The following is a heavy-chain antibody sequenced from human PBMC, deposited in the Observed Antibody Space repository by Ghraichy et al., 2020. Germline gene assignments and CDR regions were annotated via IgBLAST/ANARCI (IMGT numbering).Heavy chain of an antibody. CDR2: IYYSGST. CDR1: GGSISSYY. CDR3: ARHSPPGSYDFWSGYFPYGAFDI. Sequence: SETLSLTCTVSGGSISSYYWSWIRQPPGKGLEWIGYIYYSGSTNYNPSLKSRVTISVDTSKNQFSLKLSSVTAADTAVYYCARHSPPGSYDFWSGYFPYGAFDIWGQGTMVTVSS. D-gene: IGHD3-3*01. V-gene: IGHV4-59*08. J-gene: IGHJ3*02.